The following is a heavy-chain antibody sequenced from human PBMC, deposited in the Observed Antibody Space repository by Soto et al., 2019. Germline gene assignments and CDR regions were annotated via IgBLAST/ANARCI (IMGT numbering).Heavy chain of an antibody. CDR2: IYISGST. J-gene: IGHJ5*02. V-gene: IGHV4-4*07. CDR3: ARDRSGGYYNAWFDP. CDR1: GAFVNSYY. Sequence: SETLSLTCTISGAFVNSYYWSWIRQRAGKGQGWIGHIYISGSTNYNPPLKSRVSMSLNTCKTQFSLRLSSVTAADTAACYSARDRSGGYYNAWFDPWGQGTLVTVSS. D-gene: IGHD3-10*01.